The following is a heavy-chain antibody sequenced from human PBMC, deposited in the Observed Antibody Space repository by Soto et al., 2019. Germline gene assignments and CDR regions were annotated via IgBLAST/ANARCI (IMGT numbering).Heavy chain of an antibody. Sequence: GGSLRLSCAASGFTFSGSAMHWVRQASGKGLEWVGRIRSKANSYATAYAASVKGRLTISSDDSKNTTYLQMNSLKTEDTAVYYCSNYYYGMDVWGQGTTVTVSS. CDR3: SNYYYGMDV. CDR2: IRSKANSYAT. J-gene: IGHJ6*02. CDR1: GFTFSGSA. V-gene: IGHV3-73*01.